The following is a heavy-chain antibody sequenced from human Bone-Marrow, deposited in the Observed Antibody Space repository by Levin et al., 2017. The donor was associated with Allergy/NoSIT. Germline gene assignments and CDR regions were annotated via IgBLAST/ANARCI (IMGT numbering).Heavy chain of an antibody. CDR3: ARGPGNKWVPSHFDH. V-gene: IGHV3-7*01. J-gene: IGHJ4*02. D-gene: IGHD5-12*01. Sequence: VASVKVSCAASGGNIDAHWMSWVRQAPGKGLEWVANIKHDGSKIYYVDSVEGRFTISRDSAGAALYLQMNSLSADDSALYYCARGPGNKWVPSHFDHWGQGALVTVSP. CDR1: GGNIDAHW. CDR2: IKHDGSKI.